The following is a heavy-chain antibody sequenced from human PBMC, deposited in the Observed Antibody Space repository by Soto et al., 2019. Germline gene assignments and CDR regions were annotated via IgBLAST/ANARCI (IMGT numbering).Heavy chain of an antibody. CDR3: AREGSYSAYNFAHGIQLWSLDF. CDR2: IFSSGST. D-gene: IGHD5-12*01. J-gene: IGHJ4*02. Sequence: SETLSLTCTVSGGSINTYYWSWVRQPAGKGLEWIGRIFSSGSTSFNPSLESGVAMSVDTSKNHFSLNLSSVTAADMAVYYCAREGSYSAYNFAHGIQLWSLDFWGQGALVTVSS. CDR1: GGSINTYY. V-gene: IGHV4-4*07.